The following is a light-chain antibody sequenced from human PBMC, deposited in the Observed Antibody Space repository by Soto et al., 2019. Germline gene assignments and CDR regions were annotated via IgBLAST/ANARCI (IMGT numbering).Light chain of an antibody. Sequence: ESLLTRARSSLSCSPGEVVTLSGWASQCVTVNSLAWYQQKPGQAPRLLIYDASNRATGIPARFSGSGSGTDFTLTIRSLDPEAFAVYYSPQRRNWITSAQATPPE. J-gene: IGKJ5*01. V-gene: IGKV3-11*01. CDR1: QCVTVN. CDR3: PQRRNWIT. CDR2: DAS.